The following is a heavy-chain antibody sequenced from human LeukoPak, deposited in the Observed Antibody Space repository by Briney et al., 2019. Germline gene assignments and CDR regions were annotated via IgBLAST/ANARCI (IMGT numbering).Heavy chain of an antibody. CDR2: ISVYNGNT. CDR3: ARGYCSSATCRHFDY. CDR1: AYAFTNYA. V-gene: IGHV1-18*01. J-gene: IGHJ4*02. D-gene: IGHD2-2*01. Sequence: ASVKVSCKASAYAFTNYAISWVRQAPGQGLEWMGWISVYNGNTNYAQKLQGRVSMTADTSTTTAYMELRSLRCDDTAVYYCARGYCSSATCRHFDYWGQGALVTVSS.